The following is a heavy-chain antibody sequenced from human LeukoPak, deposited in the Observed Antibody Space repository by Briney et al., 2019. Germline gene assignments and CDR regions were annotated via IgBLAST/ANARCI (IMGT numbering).Heavy chain of an antibody. Sequence: SVKVSCKTSGGAFDNYAISWVRQAHGRGLEWMGRIVPTLGLSTYAQNFQGRVTITADKSTTTVNLELNGLRSDDTAVYYCARGTNKILGVVVTDAYDVWGQGTMVTVSS. J-gene: IGHJ3*01. CDR1: GGAFDNYA. D-gene: IGHD3-16*02. CDR3: ARGTNKILGVVVTDAYDV. CDR2: IVPTLGLS. V-gene: IGHV1-69*04.